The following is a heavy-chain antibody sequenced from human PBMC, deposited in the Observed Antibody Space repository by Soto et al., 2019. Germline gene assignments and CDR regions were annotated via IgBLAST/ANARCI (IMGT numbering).Heavy chain of an antibody. J-gene: IGHJ4*02. CDR1: GGSISSGGYS. Sequence: SETLSLTCAVSGGSISSGGYSWSWIRQPPGKGLEWIGYIYHSGSTYYNPSLKSRVTISVDRSKNQFSLKLSSVTAADTAVYYCARGMTTVTTLEYWGQGTLVTVSS. CDR3: ARGMTTVTTLEY. D-gene: IGHD4-4*01. V-gene: IGHV4-30-2*01. CDR2: IYHSGST.